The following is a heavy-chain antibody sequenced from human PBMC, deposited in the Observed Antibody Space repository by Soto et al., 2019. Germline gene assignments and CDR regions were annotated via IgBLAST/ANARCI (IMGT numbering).Heavy chain of an antibody. CDR3: AREIMAADYFDY. D-gene: IGHD6-13*01. V-gene: IGHV4-30-4*01. Sequence: QIQLHESGPGLVKPSQTLSLTCTVSGGSIRSGDYYWSWTRQTPERGLEWCGYVHYSGNTFYNPSPKSRATISLDTSRNQFSLNLSSVTAADSAVYYCAREIMAADYFDYWGQGALVTVSS. J-gene: IGHJ4*02. CDR2: VHYSGNT. CDR1: GGSIRSGDYY.